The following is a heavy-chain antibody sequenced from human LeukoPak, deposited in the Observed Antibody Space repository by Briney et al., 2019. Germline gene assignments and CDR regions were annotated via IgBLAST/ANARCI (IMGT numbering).Heavy chain of an antibody. J-gene: IGHJ1*01. CDR3: ARDLEGYHYASGNYPQ. D-gene: IGHD3-10*01. CDR1: GYTFTGYY. Sequence: ASVKVSCKASGYTFTGYYIHWVRQAPGQGLEWMGFINPNSGGTNYAQQFQGRVTMTRDTSISTAYMELSSLTSDDTAVYYCARDLEGYHYASGNYPQWGQGTLVTVSS. CDR2: INPNSGGT. V-gene: IGHV1-2*02.